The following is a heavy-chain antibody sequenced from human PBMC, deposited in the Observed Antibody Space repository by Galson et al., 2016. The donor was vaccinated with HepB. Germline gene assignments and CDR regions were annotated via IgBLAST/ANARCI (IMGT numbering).Heavy chain of an antibody. CDR1: GYTFSTYY. D-gene: IGHD5-12*01. V-gene: IGHV1-46*01. CDR3: ARWADSGDDLGDY. J-gene: IGHJ4*02. Sequence: SVKVSCKASGYTFSTYYMHWVRQAPGQGLEWMGIINPSGGSTSYAQKFQGRVTMTRDTSTSTVYMELNSLRSEDTAVYYCARWADSGDDLGDYWGQGTLVTVSS. CDR2: INPSGGST.